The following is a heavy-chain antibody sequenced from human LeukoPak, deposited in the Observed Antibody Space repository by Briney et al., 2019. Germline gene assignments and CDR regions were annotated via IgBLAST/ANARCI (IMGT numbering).Heavy chain of an antibody. Sequence: SETLSLTFIVSAASITSNYWGYIRQPPGKGLEWIGYFSLTGNTDYNPSLKSRVTISTDTSKNQFSLRLSSVTAADTAVYYCARLGRGEAYYFDYWGQGILVTASS. CDR1: AASITSNY. V-gene: IGHV4-59*01. CDR2: FSLTGNT. J-gene: IGHJ4*02. CDR3: ARLGRGEAYYFDY. D-gene: IGHD3-16*01.